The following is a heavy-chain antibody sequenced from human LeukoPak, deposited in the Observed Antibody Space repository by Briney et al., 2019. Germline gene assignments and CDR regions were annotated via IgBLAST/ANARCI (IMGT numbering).Heavy chain of an antibody. CDR3: ARRGSSSWTRAFWFDP. V-gene: IGHV4-59*08. D-gene: IGHD6-13*01. CDR1: GGSISSYY. J-gene: IGHJ5*02. CDR2: IYYSGST. Sequence: SETLSLTCTVSGGSISSYYWSWIRQPPGKGLEWIGYIYYSGSTNYNPSLKSRFTISVDTSKNQFSLKLSSVTAADTAVYYCARRGSSSWTRAFWFDPWGQGTLVTVSS.